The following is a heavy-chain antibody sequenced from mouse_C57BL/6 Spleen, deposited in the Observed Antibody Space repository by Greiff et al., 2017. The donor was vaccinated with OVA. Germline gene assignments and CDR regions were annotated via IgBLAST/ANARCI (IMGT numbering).Heavy chain of an antibody. CDR3: ASLNYYYGSRY. J-gene: IGHJ3*01. V-gene: IGHV1-50*01. CDR1: GYTFTSYW. D-gene: IGHD1-1*01. CDR2: IDPSDSYT. Sequence: QVQLQQPGAELVKPGASVKLSCKASGYTFTSYWMQWVKQRPGQGLEWIGEIDPSDSYTNYNPKFKGKATLTVDTSSSTAYMQHSSLTSEDSAVYYCASLNYYYGSRYWGQGTLVTVSA.